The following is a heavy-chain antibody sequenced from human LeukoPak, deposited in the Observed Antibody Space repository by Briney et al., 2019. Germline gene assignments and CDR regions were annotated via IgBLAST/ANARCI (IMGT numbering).Heavy chain of an antibody. J-gene: IGHJ3*02. V-gene: IGHV1-18*01. D-gene: IGHD5-12*01. CDR1: GYTFTSYG. CDR2: ISAHNGNT. CDR3: AGGYDTDAFDI. Sequence: ASVKVSCKASGYTFTSYGISWVRQAPGQGLEWMGWISAHNGNTNYAQKLQGRVTMTTDTSTSTAYMELSSLRSEDTAVYYCAGGYDTDAFDIWGQGTMVTVSS.